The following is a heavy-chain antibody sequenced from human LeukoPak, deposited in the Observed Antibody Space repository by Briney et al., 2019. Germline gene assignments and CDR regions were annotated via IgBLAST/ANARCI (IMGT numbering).Heavy chain of an antibody. V-gene: IGHV3-74*01. CDR1: GFTFSSYR. J-gene: IGHJ4*02. CDR3: ARARYGGNYYFDY. Sequence: PGGSLRLSCAASGFTFSSYRMHWVRQAPGKGLVWLSRINSDGSSTSYADSVKGRFPISRDNAKNTLYLQMNSLRAEDTAVYYCARARYGGNYYFDYWGQGTLVTVSS. D-gene: IGHD4-23*01. CDR2: INSDGSST.